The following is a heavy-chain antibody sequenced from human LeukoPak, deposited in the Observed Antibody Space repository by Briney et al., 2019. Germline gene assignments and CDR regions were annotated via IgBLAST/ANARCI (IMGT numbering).Heavy chain of an antibody. CDR2: ISGSGGST. J-gene: IGHJ3*02. D-gene: IGHD2-21*02. Sequence: PGGSLRLSCAASGFTSSSYAMSWVRQAPGKGLEWVSAISGSGGSTYYADSVKGRFTISRDNSKNTLYLQMNSLRAEDTAVYYCAKQGGPVVTANDAFDIWGQGTMVTVSS. CDR3: AKQGGPVVTANDAFDI. CDR1: GFTSSSYA. V-gene: IGHV3-23*01.